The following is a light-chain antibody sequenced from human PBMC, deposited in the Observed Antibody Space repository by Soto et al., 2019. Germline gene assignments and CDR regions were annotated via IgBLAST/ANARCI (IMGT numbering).Light chain of an antibody. CDR2: WAS. CDR1: QSVLFDTNNKNY. V-gene: IGKV4-1*01. CDR3: HQYNSWPRGT. Sequence: IVVTQSPDSLAVSLGERATINCRSSQSVLFDTNNKNYFAWYQQKPGQPPKLLIYWASTRESGVPDRFSGSGSGTDFTLTIDSLQSEDSAVYYCHQYNSWPRGTFGPGTKVEIK. J-gene: IGKJ3*01.